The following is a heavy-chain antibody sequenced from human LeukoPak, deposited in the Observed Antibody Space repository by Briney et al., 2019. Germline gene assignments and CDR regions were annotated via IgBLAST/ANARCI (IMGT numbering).Heavy chain of an antibody. CDR2: IYYSGST. V-gene: IGHV4-59*01. Sequence: SETLSLTCTVSGGSISSYYWRWIRQPPGKGLEWIGYIYYSGSTNYNPSLKSRVTISVDTSKNQFSLKLSSVTAADTAVYYCAKVGSGWFTGAFDIWGQGTMVTVSS. CDR1: GGSISSYY. J-gene: IGHJ3*02. D-gene: IGHD6-19*01. CDR3: AKVGSGWFTGAFDI.